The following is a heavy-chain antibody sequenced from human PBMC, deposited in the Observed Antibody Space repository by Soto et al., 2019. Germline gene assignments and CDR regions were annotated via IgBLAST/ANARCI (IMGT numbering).Heavy chain of an antibody. V-gene: IGHV3-7*03. D-gene: IGHD3-3*01. Sequence: GGSLRLSCEGFGLTFSPYWMTWVRQAPGKGLEWVASIKEDGSVKNYADSVKGRFTVSRDNVKRAMFLQMTSVRADDTAVYFCARDVSSEYASILDVWGRGARVTVSS. J-gene: IGHJ4*02. CDR3: ARDVSSEYASILDV. CDR2: IKEDGSVK. CDR1: GLTFSPYW.